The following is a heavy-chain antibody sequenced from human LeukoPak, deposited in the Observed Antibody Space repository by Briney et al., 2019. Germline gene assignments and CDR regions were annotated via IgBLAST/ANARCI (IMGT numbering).Heavy chain of an antibody. J-gene: IGHJ4*02. V-gene: IGHV1-18*03. CDR3: ARDNLAAIAGWGLDY. Sequence: ASVKVSCKASGYTFTSYGISWVRQAPGQGLEWMGWISAYNGNTYYAPNLQGRVTMTTDTSTSTAYMELRSPRSDDMAVYYCARDNLAAIAGWGLDYWGQGTLVTVSS. CDR1: GYTFTSYG. CDR2: ISAYNGNT. D-gene: IGHD2-15*01.